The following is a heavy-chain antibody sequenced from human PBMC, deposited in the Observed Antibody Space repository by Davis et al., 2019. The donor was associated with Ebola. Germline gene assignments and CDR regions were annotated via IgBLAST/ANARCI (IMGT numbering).Heavy chain of an antibody. CDR3: ARDRGYCSSTSCYYYGMDV. CDR2: IIPIFGTA. V-gene: IGHV1-69*06. D-gene: IGHD2-2*01. J-gene: IGHJ6*02. Sequence: SVKVSCKASGGTFSSYAISWVRQAPGQGLEWMGGIIPIFGTANYAQKFQGRVTITADKSTSTAYMELSSLRSEDTAVYYCARDRGYCSSTSCYYYGMDVWGQGTTVTVSS. CDR1: GGTFSSYA.